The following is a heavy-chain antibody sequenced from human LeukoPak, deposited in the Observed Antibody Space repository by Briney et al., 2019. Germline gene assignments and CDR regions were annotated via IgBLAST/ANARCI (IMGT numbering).Heavy chain of an antibody. D-gene: IGHD3-10*01. CDR1: GGTFSSYA. J-gene: IGHJ4*02. CDR2: INPSGGST. V-gene: IGHV1-46*01. CDR3: SRSYGSGTYYERAHFDY. Sequence: ASVKVSCKASGGTFSSYAISWVRQAPGQGLEWMGIINPSGGSTSYAQKFQGRVTMTRDTSTSTVYMELSSLRSEDTAVYYCSRSYGSGTYYERAHFDYWGQGTLVTVSS.